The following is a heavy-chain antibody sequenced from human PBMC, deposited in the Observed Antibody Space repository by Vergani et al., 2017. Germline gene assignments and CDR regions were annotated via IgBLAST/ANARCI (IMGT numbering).Heavy chain of an antibody. J-gene: IGHJ6*02. CDR1: GFTFSSYA. Sequence: QVQLVESGGGVVQPGRSLRLSCAASGFTFSSYAMHWVRQAPGKGLEWVAVISYDGSNKYYADSVKGRFTISRDNSKNTLYLQMNSLRAEDTAVYYCARDSLSWYLRLFNYYYGMDVWGQGTTVTVSS. V-gene: IGHV3-30-3*01. D-gene: IGHD6-13*01. CDR3: ARDSLSWYLRLFNYYYGMDV. CDR2: ISYDGSNK.